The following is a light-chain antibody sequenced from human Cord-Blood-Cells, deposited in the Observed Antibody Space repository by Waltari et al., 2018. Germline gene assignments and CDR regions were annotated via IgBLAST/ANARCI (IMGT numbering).Light chain of an antibody. CDR1: SSDVGGYNY. J-gene: IGLJ2*01. CDR3: SSYTSSSTVV. CDR2: DVS. Sequence: QSALTQPAPVSGSPGQSITISCTVTSSDVGGYNYLSWYQQHPGNAPKLMIYDVSNRPSGVSNRFSGSKSGNTASLTISGLQAEDEADYYCSSYTSSSTVVFGGGTKLTVL. V-gene: IGLV2-14*01.